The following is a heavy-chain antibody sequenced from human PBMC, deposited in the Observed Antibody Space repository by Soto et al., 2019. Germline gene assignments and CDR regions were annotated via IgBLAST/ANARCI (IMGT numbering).Heavy chain of an antibody. J-gene: IGHJ5*02. CDR3: ARAIHLWFGEFRWFDP. D-gene: IGHD3-10*01. CDR2: IYYSGST. Sequence: LSLTCTVSGGSISSGGYYWSWIRQHPGKGLEWIGYIYYSGSTYYNPSLKSRVTISVDTSKNQFSLKLSSVTAADTAVYYCARAIHLWFGEFRWFDPWGQGTLVTVSS. V-gene: IGHV4-31*03. CDR1: GGSISSGGYY.